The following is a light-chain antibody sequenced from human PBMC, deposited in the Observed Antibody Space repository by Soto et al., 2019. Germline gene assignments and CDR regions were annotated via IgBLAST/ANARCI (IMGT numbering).Light chain of an antibody. CDR2: DAS. CDR1: RSVSSY. Sequence: EIVLTQSPATLYLSPGERATLSCRASRSVSSYLAWYQQKPDQAPRLLIYDASNRATGIPARFSGSGSGTDFTLTISSLEPEDFAVYYCQQRGNWPLTFGQGTRLVI. V-gene: IGKV3-11*01. J-gene: IGKJ5*01. CDR3: QQRGNWPLT.